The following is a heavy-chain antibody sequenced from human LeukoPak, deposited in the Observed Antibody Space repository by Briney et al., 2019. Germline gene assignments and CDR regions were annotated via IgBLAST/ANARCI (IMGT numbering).Heavy chain of an antibody. D-gene: IGHD3-22*01. J-gene: IGHJ5*02. V-gene: IGHV3-23*01. CDR3: AKGTYYDSSGYNA. CDR1: GFTFSSHA. Sequence: GGSLRLSCAASGFTFSSHAMSWVRQAPGKGLEWVSAISGSGGSTYYADSVKGRFTISRDNSKNTLYLQMNSLRAEDTAVYYCAKGTYYDSSGYNAWGQGTLVTVSS. CDR2: ISGSGGST.